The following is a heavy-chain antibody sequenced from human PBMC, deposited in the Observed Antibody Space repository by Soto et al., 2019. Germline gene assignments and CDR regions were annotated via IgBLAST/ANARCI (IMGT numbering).Heavy chain of an antibody. CDR1: GGSISSGGYS. CDR2: IYHSGST. J-gene: IGHJ4*02. D-gene: IGHD6-6*01. CDR3: ARGSIAANFDY. V-gene: IGHV4-30-2*01. Sequence: SETLSLTCAVSGGSISSGGYSWSWIRQPPGKGLEWIGYIYHSGSTYYNPSLKSRVTISVDRSKNQFSLKLSSVTAADTAVYYCARGSIAANFDYWGQGTLVTVSS.